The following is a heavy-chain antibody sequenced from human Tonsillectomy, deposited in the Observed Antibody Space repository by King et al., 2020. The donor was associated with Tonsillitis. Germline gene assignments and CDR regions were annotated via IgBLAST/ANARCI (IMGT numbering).Heavy chain of an antibody. V-gene: IGHV3-30*04. D-gene: IGHD2-2*02. CDR2: ISYYGKNK. Sequence: VQLVESGGGVVQPGTSLRLSCEVSAFTFRTYVLDWVRQAPGQGLEWVAVISYYGKNKGYAESGKGRFTIARDTSKNTRFMQLNSLSPEATAVYYCAVRRDCSDSNCYNAFYIWGQGTMVTVSS. J-gene: IGHJ3*02. CDR3: AVRRDCSDSNCYNAFYI. CDR1: AFTFRTYV.